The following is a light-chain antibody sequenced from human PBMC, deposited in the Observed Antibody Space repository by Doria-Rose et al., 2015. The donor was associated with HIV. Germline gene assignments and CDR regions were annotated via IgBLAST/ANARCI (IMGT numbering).Light chain of an antibody. CDR1: LSISNY. CDR3: QKYNSAPWT. Sequence: DIQLTQSPSSLSSSVMDRATLTCRASLSISNYLAWYQQKPGKVPKLLIYAASTLQSGVPSRLSGSGSGTDFTLTISSLQPEDVATYYCQKYNSAPWTFGQGTKVEIK. J-gene: IGKJ1*01. V-gene: IGKV1-27*01. CDR2: AAS.